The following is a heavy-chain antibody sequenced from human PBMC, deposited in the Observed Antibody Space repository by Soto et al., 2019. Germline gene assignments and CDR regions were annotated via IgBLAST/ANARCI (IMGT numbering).Heavy chain of an antibody. CDR1: GFSFSRYA. CDR3: AKLLFHYDYAWGTFDY. Sequence: VGSLRLSCAASGFSFSRYAMTWVRQAPGKGLEWVSAISGSGDSTYYADSVKGRFTISRDNSKNTLYLQMNSLRAEDTAGYYCAKLLFHYDYAWGTFDYWGQGTLVTVSS. CDR2: ISGSGDST. D-gene: IGHD3-16*01. V-gene: IGHV3-23*01. J-gene: IGHJ4*02.